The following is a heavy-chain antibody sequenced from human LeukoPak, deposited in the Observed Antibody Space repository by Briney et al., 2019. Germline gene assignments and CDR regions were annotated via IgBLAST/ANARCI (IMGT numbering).Heavy chain of an antibody. J-gene: IGHJ6*02. CDR3: AKDLSPAAGTHYYYGMDV. CDR1: GFTFSNYW. Sequence: PGGSLRLSCAASGFTFSNYWMSWVRQAPGKGLEWVANIKQDGSDKYYVDPVKGRFTISRDNSKNTLYLQMNSLRAEDTAVYYCAKDLSPAAGTHYYYGMDVWGQGTTVTVSS. V-gene: IGHV3-7*01. CDR2: IKQDGSDK. D-gene: IGHD6-13*01.